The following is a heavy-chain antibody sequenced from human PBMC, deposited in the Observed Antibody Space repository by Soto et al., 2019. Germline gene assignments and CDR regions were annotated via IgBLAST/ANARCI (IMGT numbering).Heavy chain of an antibody. CDR3: ARMIRYCSSTSCYDMGYYYYYYYMDV. Sequence: SETLSLTCTVSGGSISSGGYYWSWIRQHPGKGLEWIGYIYYSGSTYYNPSLKSRVTISVDTSKNQFSLKLSSVTAADTAVYYCARMIRYCSSTSCYDMGYYYYYYYMDVWGKGTTVTVSS. J-gene: IGHJ6*03. CDR2: IYYSGST. CDR1: GGSISSGGYY. V-gene: IGHV4-31*03. D-gene: IGHD2-2*01.